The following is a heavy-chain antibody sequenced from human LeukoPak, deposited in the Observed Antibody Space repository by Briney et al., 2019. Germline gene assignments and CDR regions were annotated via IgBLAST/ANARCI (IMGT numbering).Heavy chain of an antibody. CDR1: GGSISSGGYY. D-gene: IGHD3-22*01. CDR2: IYYSGST. J-gene: IGHJ5*02. V-gene: IGHV4-31*03. CDR3: VRLIGMSHWFDP. Sequence: SQTLSLTCTVSGGSISSGGYYWSWMRPDPGQGLEWIGYIYYSGSTYYNPFLKSRVTTSVDMSKHQFSLKLSSATAADRAVYDCVRLIGMSHWFDPWGGGTLVPVSS.